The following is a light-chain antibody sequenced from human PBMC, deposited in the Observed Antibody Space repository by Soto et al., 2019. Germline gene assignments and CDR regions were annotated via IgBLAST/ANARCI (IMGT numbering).Light chain of an antibody. J-gene: IGKJ2*01. CDR2: GVS. Sequence: EVVLTQSPGTQSLSPGERVTLSCRASQSIDSTSVAWYQQKPGQAPRLLIYGVSSRATVIPDRFSGSGSGTDFTLTISRLEPEDFAVYYCQHYGSPPYTFGQGTKLEIK. CDR1: QSIDSTS. V-gene: IGKV3-20*01. CDR3: QHYGSPPYT.